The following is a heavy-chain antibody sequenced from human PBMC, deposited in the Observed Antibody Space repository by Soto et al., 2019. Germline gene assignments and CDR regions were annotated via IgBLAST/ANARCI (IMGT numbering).Heavy chain of an antibody. CDR1: GDSMSPFY. CDR3: GGGVSLYWRGYYAGSDLVI. CDR2: IYYSGNT. V-gene: IGHV4-59*13. D-gene: IGHD3-3*01. Sequence: QAPLRESGPGLVKPSETLSLTCTVSGDSMSPFYWNWIRQSPVKGLEWIGYIYYSGNTNYNPSLKSRVAISVDTSKNQFSLKSSAVTPAPTAVYYSGGGVSLYWRGYYAGSDLVIGGQETTATVTS. J-gene: IGHJ6*02.